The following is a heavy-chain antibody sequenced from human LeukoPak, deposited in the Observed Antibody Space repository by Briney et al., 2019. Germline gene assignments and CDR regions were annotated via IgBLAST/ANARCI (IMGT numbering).Heavy chain of an antibody. Sequence: GESLKISCKGSGYSFTSYWIGWVRQMPGKGLEWMGIIYPGDSDTRYSPSFQGQVTIPADKSISTAYLQWSSLKASDTAMYYCARHRLHFYEYYYYYYMDVWGKGTTVTVSS. CDR2: IYPGDSDT. D-gene: IGHD3-3*02. CDR3: ARHRLHFYEYYYYYYMDV. CDR1: GYSFTSYW. V-gene: IGHV5-51*01. J-gene: IGHJ6*03.